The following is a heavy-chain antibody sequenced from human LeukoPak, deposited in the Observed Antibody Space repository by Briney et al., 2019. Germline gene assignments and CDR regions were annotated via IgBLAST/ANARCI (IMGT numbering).Heavy chain of an antibody. CDR2: MWYDGSNK. V-gene: IGHV3-33*01. CDR1: GFTFSGHG. J-gene: IGHJ6*02. Sequence: PGRSLRLSCAASGFTFSGHGMHWVRQAPGKGLEWVAVMWYDGSNKYYADSVKGRFTISRDNSKNTLYLQLNSLRAEDTAVYYCAREARSSGYYFWGMDVWGQGTTVTVSS. CDR3: AREARSSGYYFWGMDV. D-gene: IGHD3-22*01.